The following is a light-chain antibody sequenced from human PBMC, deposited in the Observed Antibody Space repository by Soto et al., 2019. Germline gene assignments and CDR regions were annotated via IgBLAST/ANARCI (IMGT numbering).Light chain of an antibody. J-gene: IGKJ2*01. CDR1: QDISSS. Sequence: DIQMTQSPSSLSASVGDRVTITCQASQDISSSLAWYQQKPGKVPKLLIYAASTLHAGVQSRFSGSGSGTFFTLTINSLQPEDVATYYCQKYNSAPNTFGRGTRLEIK. CDR3: QKYNSAPNT. V-gene: IGKV1-27*01. CDR2: AAS.